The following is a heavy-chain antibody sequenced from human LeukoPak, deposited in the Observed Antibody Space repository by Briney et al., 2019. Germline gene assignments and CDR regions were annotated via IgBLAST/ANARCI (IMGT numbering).Heavy chain of an antibody. CDR2: INHSGST. Sequence: SETLSLTCAVYGGSFSGYYWSWIRQPPGKGLEWIGEINHSGSTNYNPSLKSRVTISVDTSKNQFSLKLSSVTAADTAVYYCARGLRVVRGTYDYWGQGTLVTVSS. V-gene: IGHV4-34*01. CDR1: GGSFSGYY. D-gene: IGHD2-15*01. CDR3: ARGLRVVRGTYDY. J-gene: IGHJ4*02.